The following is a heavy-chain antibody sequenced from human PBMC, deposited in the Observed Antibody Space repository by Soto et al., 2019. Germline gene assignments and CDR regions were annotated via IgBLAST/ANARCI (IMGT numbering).Heavy chain of an antibody. J-gene: IGHJ3*02. V-gene: IGHV3-48*03. CDR2: ISSSGTI. CDR1: GGSLGSSSYY. CDR3: TKEKSVMYSGYDAFDI. Sequence: LSLTCTVSGGSLGSSSYYWGWIRQSPGKGLEWVAYISSSGTILYGDSVKGRLTISRDNADNSLYLQMNSLTAEDTAVYYCTKEKSVMYSGYDAFDIWGRGTMVTVSS. D-gene: IGHD5-12*01.